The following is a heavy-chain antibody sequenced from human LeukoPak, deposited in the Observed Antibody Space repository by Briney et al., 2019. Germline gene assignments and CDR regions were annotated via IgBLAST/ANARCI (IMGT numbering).Heavy chain of an antibody. CDR1: GYSISSGYY. V-gene: IGHV4-38-2*02. D-gene: IGHD3-9*01. Sequence: SETLSLTCTVSGYSISSGYYWGWIRQPPGKGLEWIGSIYHSGSTYYNPSLKSRVTISVDTSKNQFSLKLSSVTAADTAVYYCARGGAGFDWLSHLVFDYWGQGTLVTVSS. CDR2: IYHSGST. J-gene: IGHJ4*02. CDR3: ARGGAGFDWLSHLVFDY.